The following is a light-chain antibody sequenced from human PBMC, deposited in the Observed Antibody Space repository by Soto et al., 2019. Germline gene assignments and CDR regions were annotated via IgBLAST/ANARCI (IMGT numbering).Light chain of an antibody. CDR2: GAS. CDR3: QPYKNWPPIT. J-gene: IGKJ5*01. CDR1: QSVSSSY. Sequence: EIVLTQSPGTLSLSPGERATLSCRASQSVSSSYLAWYQQKPGQAPRLLIYGASSRATGIPDRFSGSGSGTDFTLTIISLQSEDFAVYYCQPYKNWPPITFGQGTRLEIK. V-gene: IGKV3-20*01.